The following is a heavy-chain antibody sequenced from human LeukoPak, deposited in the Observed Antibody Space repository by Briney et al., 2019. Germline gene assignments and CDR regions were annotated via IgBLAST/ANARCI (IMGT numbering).Heavy chain of an antibody. J-gene: IGHJ5*02. CDR3: ARGGESYKSVLFGELPTGWFDP. D-gene: IGHD3-10*02. CDR2: IYTSGST. CDR1: GGSISSGSYY. V-gene: IGHV4-61*02. Sequence: SETLSLTCTVSGGSISSGSYYWSWIRQPAGKGLQWIGRIYTSGSTNYNPSLKSRGTISVDTSKNQFSLKLSSVTAADTAVYYCARGGESYKSVLFGELPTGWFDPWGQGTLVTVSS.